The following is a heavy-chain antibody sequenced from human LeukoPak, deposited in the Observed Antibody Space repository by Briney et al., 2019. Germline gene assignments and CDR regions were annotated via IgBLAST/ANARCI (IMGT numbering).Heavy chain of an antibody. J-gene: IGHJ4*02. CDR2: IVVGSGNT. D-gene: IGHD3-22*01. V-gene: IGHV1-58*01. CDR1: GFTFTSSA. Sequence: SVTVSCKASGFTFTSSAVQWVRQARGQRLEWIGWIVVGSGNTNYAQKFQERVTITRDMSTSTAYMELSSLRSEDTAVYYCAADPYYYDSSGYSFDYWGQGTLVTVSS. CDR3: AADPYYYDSSGYSFDY.